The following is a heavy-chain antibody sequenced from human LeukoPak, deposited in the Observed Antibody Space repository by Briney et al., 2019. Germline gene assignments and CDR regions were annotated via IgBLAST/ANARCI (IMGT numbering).Heavy chain of an antibody. J-gene: IGHJ5*02. Sequence: ASVKVSCKASGYTFTGYYMHWVRQAPGQGLEWMGWINPNSGGTNYAQKFQGWVTMTRDTSISTAYMELSRLRSDDTAVYSCAISMQGYCSSTSCYEDWFDPWCQGTRVTVSS. CDR3: AISMQGYCSSTSCYEDWFDP. V-gene: IGHV1-2*04. D-gene: IGHD2-2*01. CDR1: GYTFTGYY. CDR2: INPNSGGT.